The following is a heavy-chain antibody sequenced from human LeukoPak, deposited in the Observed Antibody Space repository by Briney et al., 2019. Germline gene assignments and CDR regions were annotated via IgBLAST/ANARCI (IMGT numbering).Heavy chain of an antibody. CDR1: GFTFSSYG. V-gene: IGHV3-20*04. CDR3: ARSRHSYDSSSFPHY. D-gene: IGHD3-22*01. Sequence: GGSLRLSCAASGFTFSSYGMSWVRQAPGKGLEWVSGINWNGGSRGYADSVKGRFTISRDNAKNSLYLQMNSLRAEDTALYYCARSRHSYDSSSFPHYWGQGTLVTVSS. J-gene: IGHJ4*02. CDR2: INWNGGSR.